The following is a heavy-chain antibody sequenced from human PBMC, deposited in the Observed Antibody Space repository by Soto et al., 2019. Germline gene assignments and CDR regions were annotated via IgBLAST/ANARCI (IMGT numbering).Heavy chain of an antibody. J-gene: IGHJ6*02. CDR3: ASWPGKELLYYHSMDV. D-gene: IGHD3-10*01. CDR1: GGTFSSYT. CDR2: IIPIFGTP. V-gene: IGHV1-69*01. Sequence: QVQLVQSGAEVKKPGSSVKVSCKASGGTFSSYTFSWVRQAPGQGLEWMGGIIPIFGTPDYAQRFQGRVTITADESTSTAYMELSSLRSEDTAVYYCASWPGKELLYYHSMDVWGQGTTVTVSS.